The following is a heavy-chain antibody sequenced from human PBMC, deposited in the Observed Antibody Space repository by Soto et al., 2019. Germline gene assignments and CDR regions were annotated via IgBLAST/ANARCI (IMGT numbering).Heavy chain of an antibody. CDR2: IYNDGTT. V-gene: IGHV3-53*01. J-gene: IGHJ6*02. Sequence: PGGSLRLSCTAYGLGVRNNYMSWVRQAPGMGLEWVSVIYNDGTTYYAGSVKGRFTLSRDTSKNTLSLQMDSLRAEDTAVYYCVRPLPSGRNYGMDVWGQGTKVTVYS. D-gene: IGHD3-10*01. CDR1: GLGVRNNY. CDR3: VRPLPSGRNYGMDV.